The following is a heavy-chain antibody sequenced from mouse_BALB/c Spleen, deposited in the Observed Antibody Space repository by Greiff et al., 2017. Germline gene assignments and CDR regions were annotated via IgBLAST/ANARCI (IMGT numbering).Heavy chain of an antibody. J-gene: IGHJ1*01. V-gene: IGHV5-17*02. Sequence: EVQLVESGGGLVQPGGSRKLSCAASGFTFSSFGMHWVRQAPEKGLEWVAYISSGSSTIYYADTVKGRFTISRDNPKNTLFLQMTSLSSEDTAMYYCAIKGYYVSSYGYFDVWGAGTTVTVSS. CDR3: AIKGYYVSSYGYFDV. D-gene: IGHD1-1*01. CDR1: GFTFSSFG. CDR2: ISSGSSTI.